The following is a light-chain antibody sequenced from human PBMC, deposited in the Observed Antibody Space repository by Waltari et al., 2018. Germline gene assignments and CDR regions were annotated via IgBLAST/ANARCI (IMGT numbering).Light chain of an antibody. J-gene: IGLJ3*02. CDR2: EDD. V-gene: IGLV6-57*01. Sequence: NFMLTPPHSVSESPGTTVTISCTRSSGSIASNYVQWYQQRPGSSPTPVIFEDDQRPSGVPDRFSGSIDSSSNSASLTISGLKTEDEADYYCQSYDSSDLWVFGGGTRLTVL. CDR3: QSYDSSDLWV. CDR1: SGSIASNY.